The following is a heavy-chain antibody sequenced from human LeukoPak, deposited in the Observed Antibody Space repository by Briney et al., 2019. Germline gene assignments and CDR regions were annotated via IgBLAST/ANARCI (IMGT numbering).Heavy chain of an antibody. CDR2: ISSSSSYI. Sequence: GGSLRLSCAASGFTFSSYSMNWVRQAPGKGLEWVSSISSSSSYIYYADSVKGRFTISRDNAKNSLYLQMNSLRAEDTAVYYCARPPHKWQTRSYFDYWGQGTLVTVSS. CDR3: ARPPHKWQTRSYFDY. D-gene: IGHD5-12*01. J-gene: IGHJ4*02. CDR1: GFTFSSYS. V-gene: IGHV3-21*01.